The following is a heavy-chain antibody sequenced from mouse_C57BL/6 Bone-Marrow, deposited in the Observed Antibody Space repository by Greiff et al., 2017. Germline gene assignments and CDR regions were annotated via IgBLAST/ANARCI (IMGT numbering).Heavy chain of an antibody. Sequence: EVMLVESGGGLVKPGGSLKLSCAASGFTFSSYTMSWVRQTPEKRLEWVATISGGGGNTYYPDSVKGRFTITRDNAKNTLYLQMSSRRSEDTALYYCARRYYYGSSYPPCCAYWGQGTLVTVSA. CDR3: ARRYYYGSSYPPCCAY. J-gene: IGHJ3*01. CDR2: ISGGGGNT. D-gene: IGHD1-1*01. CDR1: GFTFSSYT. V-gene: IGHV5-9*01.